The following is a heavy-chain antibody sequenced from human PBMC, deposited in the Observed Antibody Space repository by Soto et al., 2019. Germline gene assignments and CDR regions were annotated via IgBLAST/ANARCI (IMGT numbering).Heavy chain of an antibody. Sequence: LETLSLTCTVSGGSISSGGYYWSWIRQHPGKGLEWIGYIYYSGSTYYNPSLKSRVTISVDTSKNQSSLKLSSVTAADTAVYYCARTNWNDAGGAFDIWGQGTMVTVSS. V-gene: IGHV4-61*08. D-gene: IGHD1-1*01. CDR1: GGSISSGGYY. CDR3: ARTNWNDAGGAFDI. J-gene: IGHJ3*02. CDR2: IYYSGST.